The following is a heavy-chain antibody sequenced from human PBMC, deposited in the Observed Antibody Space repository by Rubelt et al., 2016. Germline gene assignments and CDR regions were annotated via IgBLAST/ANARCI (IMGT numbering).Heavy chain of an antibody. CDR3: AHRRPVSGHNFVTS. V-gene: IGHV2-5*02. CDR2: IYWDDVE. Sequence: QITLKESGPTLVKPTQTLTLTCTFSGFSLTPTEVGVGWIRQPPGKALEWLAFIYWDDVERYNPSLRGRLTITNDPARNQVVLTMTNWDPVDTATDDCAHRRPVSGHNFVTSWGQGTLVTVSS. D-gene: IGHD1-1*01. J-gene: IGHJ5*02. CDR1: GFSLTPTEVG.